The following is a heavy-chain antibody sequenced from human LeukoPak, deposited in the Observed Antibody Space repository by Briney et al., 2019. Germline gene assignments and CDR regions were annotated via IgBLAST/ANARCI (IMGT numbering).Heavy chain of an antibody. V-gene: IGHV3-53*01. Sequence: PGGSLRLSCAASGFTVSINYMSGVRQAPGKGLEWASVIYSDGSTYYTDPLKGRVTISRDNSKNTLYLRMKSLRAEDTAVYYCARSSSRVGATSVPSAPPGPNDYWGQGTLVTVSS. D-gene: IGHD1-26*01. CDR3: ARSSSRVGATSVPSAPPGPNDY. CDR2: IYSDGST. CDR1: GFTVSINY. J-gene: IGHJ4*02.